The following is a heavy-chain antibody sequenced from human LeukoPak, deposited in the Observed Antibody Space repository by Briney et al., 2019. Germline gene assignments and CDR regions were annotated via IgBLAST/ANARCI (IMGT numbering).Heavy chain of an antibody. CDR2: ISYDGSNK. CDR1: GFTFSSYG. V-gene: IGHV3-30*18. J-gene: IGHJ4*02. Sequence: GGSLRLSCAASGFTFSSYGMHWVRQAPGKGLEWVAVISYDGSNKYYADSVKGRFTISRDNCKNTLYLQMNSLRAEDTAVYYCAKDQPPYIVGATLIFDYWGQGTLVTVSS. D-gene: IGHD1-26*01. CDR3: AKDQPPYIVGATLIFDY.